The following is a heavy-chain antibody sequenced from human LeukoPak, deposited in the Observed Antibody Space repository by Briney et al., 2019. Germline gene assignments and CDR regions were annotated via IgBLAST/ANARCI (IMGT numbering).Heavy chain of an antibody. J-gene: IGHJ3*02. D-gene: IGHD6-19*01. CDR1: GYTFTSYY. CDR2: ISPSGGST. Sequence: GASGKLSCKASGYTFTSYYMHWVRQAPGQGLGWMGIISPSGGSTSYAQKFQVRGTITRDTSTSTVYMGLSSLRSEDTDVYYCARGYSSGPVFDIWGEGTVVTVSS. V-gene: IGHV1-46*01. CDR3: ARGYSSGPVFDI.